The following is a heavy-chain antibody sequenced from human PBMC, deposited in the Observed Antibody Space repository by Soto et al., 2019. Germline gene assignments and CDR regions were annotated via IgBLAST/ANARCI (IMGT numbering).Heavy chain of an antibody. CDR2: IYYSGST. D-gene: IGHD2-8*02. Sequence: SETLSLTCTVSGGSISSSSYYWSWIRQPPGKGLEWIAYIYYSGSTKYNPSLKSRVTISLDTSKNQFSLKLNSVTAADTAVYYCAREGSTGGFDYWGQGNMVTVSS. CDR3: AREGSTGGFDY. CDR1: GGSISSSSYY. V-gene: IGHV4-61*01. J-gene: IGHJ4*02.